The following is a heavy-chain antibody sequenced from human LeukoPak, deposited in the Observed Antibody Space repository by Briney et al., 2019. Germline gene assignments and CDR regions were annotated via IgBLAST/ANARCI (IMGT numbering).Heavy chain of an antibody. Sequence: SETLSLTCTVSGGSISSSSYYWGWIRQPPGKGLEWIGNIYYSGSTYYNPSLKSRVTISVDTSKNQFSLKLSSVTAADTAVYYCAGPYSGSYGYYFDYWGQGTLVTVSS. D-gene: IGHD1-26*01. V-gene: IGHV4-39*01. CDR1: GGSISSSSYY. J-gene: IGHJ4*02. CDR3: AGPYSGSYGYYFDY. CDR2: IYYSGST.